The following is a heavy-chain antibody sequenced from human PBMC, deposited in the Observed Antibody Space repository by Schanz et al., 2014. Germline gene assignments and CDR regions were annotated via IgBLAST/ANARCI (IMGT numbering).Heavy chain of an antibody. D-gene: IGHD3-10*01. CDR2: ISGGGVTA. CDR1: GFNFSDYA. Sequence: EVHLLESGGGLVPPGGSLRLSCAASGFNFSDYAMCWVRQAPGKGLEWVSAISGGGVTAYYTNSVKARFTMSRDNTKSTLYLQTDSLRAKDTAVYYCAKDGPGGSGSYAAERGMDVWGQGTTVTVSS. J-gene: IGHJ6*02. V-gene: IGHV3-23*01. CDR3: AKDGPGGSGSYAAERGMDV.